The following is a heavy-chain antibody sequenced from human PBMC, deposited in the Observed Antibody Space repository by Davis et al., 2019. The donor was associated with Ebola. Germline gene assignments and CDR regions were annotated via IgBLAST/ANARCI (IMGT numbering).Heavy chain of an antibody. CDR2: IYTGDSDT. Sequence: GESLKISCKGSGYSFPDSWIGWVRQLPGKGLEWMGIIYTGDSDTRYSPSFRGQVTISADKSTKTAFLVWTGLKASDTAMYYCASLRRTITGMDDAFDIWGQGTMVTVSS. J-gene: IGHJ3*02. D-gene: IGHD2-8*02. CDR1: GYSFPDSW. V-gene: IGHV5-51*01. CDR3: ASLRRTITGMDDAFDI.